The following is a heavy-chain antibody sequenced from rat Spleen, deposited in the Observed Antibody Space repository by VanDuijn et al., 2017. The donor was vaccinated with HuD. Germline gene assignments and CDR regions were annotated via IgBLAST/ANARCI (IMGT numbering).Heavy chain of an antibody. CDR2: ISPSGGVT. CDR1: GFTFSDYY. Sequence: EVQLVESGGGLVQPGRSLKLSCAASGFTFSDYYMAWVRQAPKKGLEWVASISPSGGVTYYADSVKGRFTISRNNAENTVYLQMNSLRSEDTATYYCATPLPHWGQGVVVTVSS. J-gene: IGHJ2*01. V-gene: IGHV5-25*01. CDR3: ATPLPH. D-gene: IGHD1-4*01.